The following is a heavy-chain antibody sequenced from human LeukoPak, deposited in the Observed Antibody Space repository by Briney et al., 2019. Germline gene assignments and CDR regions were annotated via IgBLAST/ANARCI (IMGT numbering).Heavy chain of an antibody. CDR3: ARDPPFIKGSGYAAGYFDY. V-gene: IGHV1-46*01. D-gene: IGHD3-22*01. CDR2: INPSGGST. CDR1: RYTFTSYY. Sequence: ASVKVSCKASRYTFTSYYMHWVRQAPGQGLEWMGIINPSGGSTSYAQKFQGRVTMTRDTSTSTVYMELSSLRSEDTAVYYCARDPPFIKGSGYAAGYFDYWGQGTLVTVSS. J-gene: IGHJ4*02.